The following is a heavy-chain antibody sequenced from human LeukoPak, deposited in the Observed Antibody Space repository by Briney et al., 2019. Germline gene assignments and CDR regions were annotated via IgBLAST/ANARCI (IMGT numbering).Heavy chain of an antibody. V-gene: IGHV3-48*04. D-gene: IGHD5-24*01. Sequence: GGSLRLSCAASGFTFSSYSMNWVRQAPGKGLEWVSYISSSSSTIYYADSVKGRFTISRDNAKNSLYLQMNSLRAEDTAVYYCARGALRDGYSYGFDYWGQGTLVTVSS. J-gene: IGHJ4*02. CDR1: GFTFSSYS. CDR2: ISSSSSTI. CDR3: ARGALRDGYSYGFDY.